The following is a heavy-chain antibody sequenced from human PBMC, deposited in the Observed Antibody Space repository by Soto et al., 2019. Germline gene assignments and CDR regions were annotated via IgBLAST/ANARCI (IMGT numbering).Heavy chain of an antibody. CDR2: IYPDNSNT. CDR3: ARQGAAVPTVPLIWFDP. V-gene: IGHV5-51*01. D-gene: IGHD6-13*01. CDR1: GYSFTSYW. J-gene: IGHJ5*02. Sequence: PGESLKISCKGSGYSFTSYWIGWVRQMPGKGLEWMEIIYPDNSNTKYSRSFQGQVTISADKSSSTAYLQWSSLKASDTAIYYCARQGAAVPTVPLIWFDPWGQGTLVTVSS.